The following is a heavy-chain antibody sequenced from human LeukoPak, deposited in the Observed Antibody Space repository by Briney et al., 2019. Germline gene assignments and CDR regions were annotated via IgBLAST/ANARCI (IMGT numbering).Heavy chain of an antibody. J-gene: IGHJ4*02. CDR3: EKDFRSSWHAGIDY. CDR1: GFTFSSYG. Sequence: GGSLRLSCAASGFTFSSYGMHWVRQAPGKGLEWVAFIRYDGSNKYYAASVKGRFTISRDNSKNTLYLQMNSLRAEDTAVYYCEKDFRSSWHAGIDYWGQGDLVTVSS. CDR2: IRYDGSNK. V-gene: IGHV3-30*02. D-gene: IGHD6-13*01.